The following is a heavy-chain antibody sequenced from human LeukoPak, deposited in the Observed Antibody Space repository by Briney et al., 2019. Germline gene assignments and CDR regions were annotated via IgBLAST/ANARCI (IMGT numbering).Heavy chain of an antibody. V-gene: IGHV3-23*01. D-gene: IGHD6-13*01. CDR2: ISGSGGST. Sequence: GGSLRLSCAASGFTSSSYAMSWVRQAPGKGLEWVSAISGSGGSTYYADSVKGWFTISRDNSKNTLYLQMNSLRAEDTAVYYCAKVGGVIAAAGNFDYWGQGTLVTVSS. J-gene: IGHJ4*02. CDR3: AKVGGVIAAAGNFDY. CDR1: GFTSSSYA.